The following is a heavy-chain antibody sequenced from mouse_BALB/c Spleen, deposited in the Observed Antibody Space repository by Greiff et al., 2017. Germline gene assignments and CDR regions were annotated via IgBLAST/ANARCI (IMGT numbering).Heavy chain of an antibody. V-gene: IGHV5-4*02. D-gene: IGHD2-4*01. CDR2: ISDGGSYT. CDR3: AREDYGAMDY. CDR1: GFTFSDYY. Sequence: EVHLVESGGGLVKPGGSLKLSCAASGFTFSDYYMYWVRQTPEKRLEWVATISDGGSYTYYPDSVKGRFTISRDNAKNNLYLQMSSLKSEDTAMYYCAREDYGAMDYWGQGTSVTVSS. J-gene: IGHJ4*01.